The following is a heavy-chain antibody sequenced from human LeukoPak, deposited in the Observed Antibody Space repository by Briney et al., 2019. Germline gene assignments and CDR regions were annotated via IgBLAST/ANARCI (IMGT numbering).Heavy chain of an antibody. D-gene: IGHD3-16*01. Sequence: SETLSLTCAVYGGSFSGYYWSWIRQPPGKGLEWIGYIYYSGSTNYNPSLKSRVTISVDTSKNQFSLKLSSVTAADTAVYYCARDDDSDAFDIWGQGTMVTVSS. CDR2: IYYSGST. V-gene: IGHV4-59*01. CDR3: ARDDDSDAFDI. CDR1: GGSFSGYY. J-gene: IGHJ3*02.